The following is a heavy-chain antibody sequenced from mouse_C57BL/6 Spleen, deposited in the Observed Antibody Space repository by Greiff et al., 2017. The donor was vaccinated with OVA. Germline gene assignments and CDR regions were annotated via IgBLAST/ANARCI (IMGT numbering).Heavy chain of an antibody. V-gene: IGHV5-9*01. Sequence: EVQVVESGGGLVKPGGSLKLSCAASGFTFSSYTMSWVRQTPEKMLAWVATISGGGGHTSYPDNAKNTLYLQMSSLRSEDTALDYWERQGVYYGSSNWYVDVWGTGTTVTVSS. D-gene: IGHD1-1*01. CDR3: ERQGVYYGSSNWYVDV. CDR1: GFTFSSYT. CDR2: ISGGGGHT. J-gene: IGHJ1*03.